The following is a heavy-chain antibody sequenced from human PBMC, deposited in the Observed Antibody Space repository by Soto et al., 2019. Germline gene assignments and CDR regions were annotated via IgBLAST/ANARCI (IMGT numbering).Heavy chain of an antibody. J-gene: IGHJ4*02. CDR3: ARTSRSGIDY. D-gene: IGHD3-10*01. V-gene: IGHV4-31*03. Sequence: KPSETLSLTCTVSGGSISSGGYYWSWIRQHPGKGLEWIGYIYYSGSTYYNPSLKSRVTIPVDTSKNQFSLKLSSVTAADTAVYYCARTSRSGIDYWGQGTLVTVSS. CDR2: IYYSGST. CDR1: GGSISSGGYY.